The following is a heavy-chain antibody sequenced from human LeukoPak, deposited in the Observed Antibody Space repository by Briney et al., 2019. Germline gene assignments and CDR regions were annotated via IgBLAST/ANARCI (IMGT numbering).Heavy chain of an antibody. V-gene: IGHV4-39*01. CDR3: ARIYCSGGSCYSDAFDI. Sequence: SETLSLTCTVSGGSIRSSYYYWGWIRQPPGKGLEWIGSIYYSGSTYYNPSLKSRVTISVDTSKNQFSLKLSSVTAADTAVYYCARIYCSGGSCYSDAFDIWGQGTMVTVSS. CDR2: IYYSGST. D-gene: IGHD2-15*01. J-gene: IGHJ3*02. CDR1: GGSIRSSYYY.